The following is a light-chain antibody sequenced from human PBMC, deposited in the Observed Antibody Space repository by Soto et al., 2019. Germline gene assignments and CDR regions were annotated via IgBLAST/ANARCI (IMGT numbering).Light chain of an antibody. Sequence: EIVITQSPATLSVSPGERATLSCRASQSVSSNLAWYQQKPGQAPRLLIYGASTRAAGIPARFRGSRSGTEFTLTISSLQSDDIAVYYCQQYHNWPAFGQGTKVDIK. J-gene: IGKJ1*01. CDR1: QSVSSN. CDR3: QQYHNWPA. V-gene: IGKV3-15*01. CDR2: GAS.